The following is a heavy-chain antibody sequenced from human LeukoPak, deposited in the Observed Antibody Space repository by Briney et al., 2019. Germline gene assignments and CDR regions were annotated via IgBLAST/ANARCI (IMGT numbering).Heavy chain of an antibody. V-gene: IGHV4-30-2*01. CDR3: AASTIFGVAFSGSYYSPDY. D-gene: IGHD3-10*01. CDR1: GGSISSGGYY. Sequence: SETLSLTCTVSGGSISSGGYYWSWIRQPPGKGLEWIGYIYHSGSTYYNPSLKSRVTISVDRSKNQFSLKLSSVTAADTAVYYCAASTIFGVAFSGSYYSPDYWGQGTLVTVSS. J-gene: IGHJ4*02. CDR2: IYHSGST.